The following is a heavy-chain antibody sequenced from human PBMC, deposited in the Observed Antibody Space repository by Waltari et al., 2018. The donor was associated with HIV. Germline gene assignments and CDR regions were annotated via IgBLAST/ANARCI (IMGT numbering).Heavy chain of an antibody. CDR2: IHYSVTT. J-gene: IGHJ4*02. CDR1: GGSISSYY. V-gene: IGHV4-59*01. D-gene: IGHD6-19*01. CDR3: ARDRAVAGFDS. Sequence: QVQLQESGPGLVKPSETLSLTCTVSGGSISSYYWSWIRQPPGKGLEWIGYIHYSVTTNFKPSHKSLVTISLDASRTQFSLKLTSVTAADTAVYYCARDRAVAGFDSWGQGTLVTVSS.